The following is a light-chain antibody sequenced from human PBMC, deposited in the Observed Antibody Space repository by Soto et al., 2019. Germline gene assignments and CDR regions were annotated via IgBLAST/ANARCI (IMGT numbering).Light chain of an antibody. Sequence: QSVLTQPPSASGTPGQRVTISCSGSSSNIGSNTVNWYQQLPGTAPKLLIYSNNQRPSGVPDRFSGSKSGTSASLAISGLQSEDEADYYCAAWDDSLNPLFFGNGTKVT. CDR3: AAWDDSLNPLF. V-gene: IGLV1-44*01. J-gene: IGLJ1*01. CDR2: SNN. CDR1: SSNIGSNT.